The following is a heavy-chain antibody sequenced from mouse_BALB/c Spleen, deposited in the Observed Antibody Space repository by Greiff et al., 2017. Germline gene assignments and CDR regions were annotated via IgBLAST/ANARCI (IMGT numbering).Heavy chain of an antibody. CDR2: ISYDGSN. CDR3: ARDRGDGYYPFAY. V-gene: IGHV3-6*02. Sequence: EVQLQQSGPGLVKPSQSLSLTCSVTGYSITSCYYWNWIRQFPGNKLEWMGYISYDGSNNYNPSLKNRISITRDTSKNQFFLKLNSVTTEDTATYYCARDRGDGYYPFAYWGQGTLVTVSA. D-gene: IGHD2-3*01. CDR1: GYSITSCYY. J-gene: IGHJ3*01.